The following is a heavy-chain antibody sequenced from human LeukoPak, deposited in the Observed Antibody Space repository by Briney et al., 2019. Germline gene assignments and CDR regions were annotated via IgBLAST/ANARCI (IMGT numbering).Heavy chain of an antibody. CDR1: GGSISSHY. J-gene: IGHJ6*03. CDR2: IYYSGST. CDR3: ARNQDYGSYYYYYMDV. Sequence: PSETLSLTCTVSGGSISSHYWSWLRQPPGKGLEWIGYIYYSGSTNYNPSLKSRVTISVDTSKNQFSLKLTSVTAADTAVYYCARNQDYGSYYYYYMDVWGKGTTVTVSS. D-gene: IGHD4-17*01. V-gene: IGHV4-59*11.